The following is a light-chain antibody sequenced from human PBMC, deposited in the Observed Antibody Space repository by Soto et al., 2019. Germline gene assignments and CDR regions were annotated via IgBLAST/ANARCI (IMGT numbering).Light chain of an antibody. CDR2: KVS. V-gene: IGKV1-5*03. CDR3: QQFNSYPRT. J-gene: IGKJ1*01. Sequence: DIQMTQSPSTLSASVGVRVTITCRASQCIGPWMAWYQQKPGKAPSLLIYKVSGLESGVPSRFSGSGSGTEFSLTISSLHPDDFAAYYCQQFNSYPRTFGRGTKVEIK. CDR1: QCIGPW.